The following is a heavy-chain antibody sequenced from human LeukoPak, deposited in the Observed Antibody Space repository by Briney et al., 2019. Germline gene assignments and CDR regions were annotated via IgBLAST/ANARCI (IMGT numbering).Heavy chain of an antibody. CDR3: AVGRSY. Sequence: SETLSLTCAVYGGPFSGYYCSWVRQPPGKGLEWIGEINHSGSTNYNPSLKSRVTIPLDTSKNQFSLKLSSVTAADTAVYYCAVGRSYWGQGTLVTVSS. V-gene: IGHV4-34*01. CDR1: GGPFSGYY. CDR2: INHSGST. J-gene: IGHJ4*02.